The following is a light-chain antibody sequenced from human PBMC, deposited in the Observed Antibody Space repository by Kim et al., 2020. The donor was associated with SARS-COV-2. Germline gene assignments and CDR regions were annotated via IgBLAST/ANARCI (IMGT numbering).Light chain of an antibody. J-gene: IGKJ4*01. CDR3: QQYDKWPLT. Sequence: VSPGERATLSCRASQSANSNLAWFQQKPGQAPRLLIYGASTRATDIPARFSGSGSGTDFTLTISCLQSEDFAVYYCQQYDKWPLTFGGGTKVDIK. CDR1: QSANSN. CDR2: GAS. V-gene: IGKV3-15*01.